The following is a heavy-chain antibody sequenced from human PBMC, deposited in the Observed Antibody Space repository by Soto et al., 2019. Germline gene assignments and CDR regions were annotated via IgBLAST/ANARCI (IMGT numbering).Heavy chain of an antibody. CDR3: AKGRSYYYYYGVDV. CDR2: IIDSGGST. V-gene: IGHV3-23*01. Sequence: WGSLRLSCGAAGFTCSSCSMGWVRQAPGKGLEWVSDIIDSGGSTYYADSVKGRFTISRDNSKSTLYLQMNSLRAEDTALYYCAKGRSYYYYYGVDVWGQGTTVTV. CDR1: GFTCSSCS. J-gene: IGHJ6*02.